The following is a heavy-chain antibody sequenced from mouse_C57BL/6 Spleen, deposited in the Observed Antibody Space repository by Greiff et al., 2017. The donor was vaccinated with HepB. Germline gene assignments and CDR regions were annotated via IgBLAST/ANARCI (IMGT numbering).Heavy chain of an antibody. CDR2: IYPRSGNT. CDR1: GYTFTSYG. CDR3: ARSGYSNYLDY. D-gene: IGHD2-5*01. Sequence: QVQLQLSGAELARPGASVKLSCKASGYTFTSYGISWVKQRTGQGLEWIGEIYPRSGNTYYNEKFKGKATLTADKSSSTAYMELRSLTSEDSAVYFCARSGYSNYLDYWGQGTTLTVSS. J-gene: IGHJ2*01. V-gene: IGHV1-81*01.